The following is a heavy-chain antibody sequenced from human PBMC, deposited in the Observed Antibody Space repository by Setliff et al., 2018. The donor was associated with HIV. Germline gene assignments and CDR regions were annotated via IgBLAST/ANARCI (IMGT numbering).Heavy chain of an antibody. CDR2: IYHSGST. Sequence: PSETLSLTCAVSGYSISSGYYWGWIRQPPGKGLEWIGSIYHSGSTYNNPSLKSRVTISVDTSKNQFSLKLSSVTAADTAVYYCARVAGGDYFDYWGQGTLVTVSS. CDR1: GYSISSGYY. V-gene: IGHV4-38-2*01. D-gene: IGHD6-19*01. CDR3: ARVAGGDYFDY. J-gene: IGHJ4*02.